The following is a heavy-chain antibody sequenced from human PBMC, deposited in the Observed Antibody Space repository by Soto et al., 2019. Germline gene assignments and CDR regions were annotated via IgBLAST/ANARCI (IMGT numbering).Heavy chain of an antibody. Sequence: SETLSLTCAVYGGSFSGYYWSWIRQPSGKGLEWIGEINHSGSTNYNPSLKSRVTISVDTSKNQFSLKLSSVTAADTAVYYCARGPKALWWLHLGLDYWGQGTLVTV. D-gene: IGHD5-12*01. CDR2: INHSGST. J-gene: IGHJ4*02. CDR3: ARGPKALWWLHLGLDY. V-gene: IGHV4-34*01. CDR1: GGSFSGYY.